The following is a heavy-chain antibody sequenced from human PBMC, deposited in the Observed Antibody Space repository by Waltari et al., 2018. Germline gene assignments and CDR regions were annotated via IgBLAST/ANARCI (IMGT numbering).Heavy chain of an antibody. CDR2: VHGSGKT. J-gene: IGHJ4*02. Sequence: QFQFQEPGPGLVRPSGPLPLPGGVSGDSMSTTYWWSWVRQPPGEGLEWIGQVHGSGKTNYNPSFASRVTVSLDTYNKQFSLKVTSATAADTAVYYCARDRGRGLYLDSWGPGTLVTVSP. CDR1: GDSMSTTYW. CDR3: ARDRGRGLYLDS. D-gene: IGHD2-15*01. V-gene: IGHV4-4*02.